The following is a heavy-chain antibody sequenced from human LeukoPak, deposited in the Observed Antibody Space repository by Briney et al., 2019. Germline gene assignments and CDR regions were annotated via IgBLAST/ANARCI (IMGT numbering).Heavy chain of an antibody. V-gene: IGHV1-2*02. Sequence: GASVKVSCKASGYTFTGYYLHWVRQAPGQGLEWMGWINPHSGGTNYAQKFQGRVTMTRDTSISTAYMELSRLRSDDTAVYYCVRDRTKYCSSKSCPLDYWGQGTLVTVSS. CDR3: VRDRTKYCSSKSCPLDY. D-gene: IGHD2-2*01. J-gene: IGHJ4*02. CDR1: GYTFTGYY. CDR2: INPHSGGT.